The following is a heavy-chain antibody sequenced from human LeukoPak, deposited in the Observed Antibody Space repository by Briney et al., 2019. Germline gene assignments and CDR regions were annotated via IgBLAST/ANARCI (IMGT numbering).Heavy chain of an antibody. Sequence: GGSLRLSCAASGFTFNNYWMNWVRQAPGKGLEWVANIEQDGSEKYYVDFVKSRFTISRDNAKNSLSLQMNSLRAEDTAVYYCARDLRTPGFFDYWGQGTLVTVSS. CDR1: GFTFNNYW. V-gene: IGHV3-7*01. CDR2: IEQDGSEK. CDR3: ARDLRTPGFFDY. J-gene: IGHJ4*02.